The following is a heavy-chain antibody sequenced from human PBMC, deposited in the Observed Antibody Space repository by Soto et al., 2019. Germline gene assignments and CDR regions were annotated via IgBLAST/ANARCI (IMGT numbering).Heavy chain of an antibody. CDR2: IYHSGST. J-gene: IGHJ4*02. V-gene: IGHV4-30-2*01. CDR1: GGSISSGGYS. D-gene: IGHD4-17*01. CDR3: ARAGYGDYVVLFDY. Sequence: PSETLSLTCAVSGGSISSGGYSWSWIRQPPGKGLEWIGYIYHSGSTYYNPSLKSRVTISVDRSKNQFSLKLSSVTAADTAVYYCARAGYGDYVVLFDYWGQGTLVTVSS.